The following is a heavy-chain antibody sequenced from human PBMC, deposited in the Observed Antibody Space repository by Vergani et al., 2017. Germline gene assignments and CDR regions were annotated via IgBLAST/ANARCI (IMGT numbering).Heavy chain of an antibody. D-gene: IGHD3-22*01. Sequence: LVESGGGLVQPGGSLRLSCAASGFTFTNFAMTWVRQAPGEGLEWVSGISGSGGFTYYADSVKGRFTISRDNSKNTMFLQMNNLRAEDTAVYYCAKDNVPGYYDSSGYCDYWGQGTLVTVSS. CDR2: ISGSGGFT. V-gene: IGHV3-23*04. J-gene: IGHJ4*02. CDR3: AKDNVPGYYDSSGYCDY. CDR1: GFTFTNFA.